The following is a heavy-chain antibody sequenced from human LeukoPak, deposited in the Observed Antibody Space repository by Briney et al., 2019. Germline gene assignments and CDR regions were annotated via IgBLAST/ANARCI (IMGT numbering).Heavy chain of an antibody. CDR3: VRDGDHFDFDI. CDR2: ITRDGSGT. J-gene: IGHJ3*02. CDR1: GFTFSSYW. V-gene: IGHV3-74*01. Sequence: GGSLRLSCAASGFTFSSYWMHWVRQAPGKGLVWVSRITRDGSGTSDADSVKGRFTISRDNAKNTLYLQMNSLRAEDTAVYYCVRDGDHFDFDIWGQGTMVTVSS. D-gene: IGHD3-9*01.